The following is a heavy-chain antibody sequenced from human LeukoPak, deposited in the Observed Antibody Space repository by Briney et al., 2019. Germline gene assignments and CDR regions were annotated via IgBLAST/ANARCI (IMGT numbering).Heavy chain of an antibody. CDR1: GFTFSSYS. Sequence: PGGSLRLSCAASGFTFSSYSTNWVRQAPGKGLEWVSSISSSSSYVYYADSVKGRFTISRDNAKNSLFLQMNSLRAEDTAVYYCARDSDFDSSGYYPYYYYYYKMDVWGQGTTVTVSS. CDR3: ARDSDFDSSGYYPYYYYYYKMDV. D-gene: IGHD3-22*01. CDR2: ISSSSSYV. J-gene: IGHJ6*02. V-gene: IGHV3-21*01.